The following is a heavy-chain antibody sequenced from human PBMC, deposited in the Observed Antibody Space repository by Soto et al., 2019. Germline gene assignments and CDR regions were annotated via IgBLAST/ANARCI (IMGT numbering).Heavy chain of an antibody. V-gene: IGHV3-21*01. CDR2: ISSSSIYM. Sequence: EVQLVESGGGLVKPGGSLRVSCAVSGFTFSNYTMNWVRQAPGKGLEWVSAISSSSIYMYYADSVKGRFTISRDNAKNSMCLKMNSMGAEDTAVYYCARANCDFWSGYTNYYGMDVWGQGTTVTVSS. CDR1: GFTFSNYT. D-gene: IGHD3-3*01. J-gene: IGHJ6*02. CDR3: ARANCDFWSGYTNYYGMDV.